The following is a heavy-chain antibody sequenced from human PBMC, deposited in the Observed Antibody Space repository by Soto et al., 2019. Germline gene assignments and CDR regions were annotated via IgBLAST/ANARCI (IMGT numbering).Heavy chain of an antibody. CDR3: AIAYGSSPIWFDP. Sequence: PGESLKSSCKRSGYSFTSYWIGWVRQMPGKGLEWMGIIYPGDSDTRYSPSFQGQVTISADKSISTAYLQWSSLKASDTAMYYCAIAYGSSPIWFDPWCQGTLVTVSS. J-gene: IGHJ5*02. D-gene: IGHD3-10*01. CDR2: IYPGDSDT. CDR1: GYSFTSYW. V-gene: IGHV5-51*01.